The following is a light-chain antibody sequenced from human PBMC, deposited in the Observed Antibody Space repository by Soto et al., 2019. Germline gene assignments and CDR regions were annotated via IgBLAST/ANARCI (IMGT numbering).Light chain of an antibody. CDR3: QQFDSFPFT. Sequence: ALQLTQSPPSLSASVGDRVTISCRASQGIRSALAWYQQKPGKPPKVLIYDASSLESGVPSRFSGGGSGTYFTLTISSLQPEDFATYFWQQFDSFPFTFGPGTKVDMK. CDR2: DAS. J-gene: IGKJ3*01. V-gene: IGKV1-13*02. CDR1: QGIRSA.